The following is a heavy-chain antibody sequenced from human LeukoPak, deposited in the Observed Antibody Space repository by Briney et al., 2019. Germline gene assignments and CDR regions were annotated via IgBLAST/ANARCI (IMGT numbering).Heavy chain of an antibody. V-gene: IGHV4-34*01. CDR3: ARGGRDTGALFTTEEFFQW. CDR1: GGSFSGYY. CDR2: INYSGET. D-gene: IGHD3-3*01. J-gene: IGHJ1*01. Sequence: SETLSLTCAVYGGSFSGYYWVWIRQPPGKGPEWIGEINYSGETTYIPSLKSRIRIAADTSKNQFSLRLSSVTAADTAVYYCARGGRDTGALFTTEEFFQWWGQGTPVIVSS.